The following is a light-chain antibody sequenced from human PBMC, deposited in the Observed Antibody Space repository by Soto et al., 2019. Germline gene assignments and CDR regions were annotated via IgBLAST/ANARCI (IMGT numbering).Light chain of an antibody. CDR2: DAS. Sequence: EIFLTPSPDTLSLSPGERATLSCRASQSVSSYLAWYQQKPGQAPRLLISDASNRATGIPARFSGSGSGTDFTLTISTLEPEDFAVYYCQHRSEWPVSFGQGTRLEI. J-gene: IGKJ5*01. CDR1: QSVSSY. CDR3: QHRSEWPVS. V-gene: IGKV3-11*01.